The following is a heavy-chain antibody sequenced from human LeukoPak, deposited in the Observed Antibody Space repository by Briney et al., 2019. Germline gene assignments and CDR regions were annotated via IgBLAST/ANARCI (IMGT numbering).Heavy chain of an antibody. CDR3: AREDNTGYSYGEGFYY. D-gene: IGHD5-18*01. CDR1: GFTVSSNY. J-gene: IGHJ4*02. Sequence: GSLRLSCAASGFTVSSNYMSWVRQPPGKGLEWIGSIYYSGSTYYNPSLKSRVTISVDTSKNQFSLKLSSVTAADTAVYYCAREDNTGYSYGEGFYYWGQGTLVTVSS. CDR2: IYYSGST. V-gene: IGHV4-39*07.